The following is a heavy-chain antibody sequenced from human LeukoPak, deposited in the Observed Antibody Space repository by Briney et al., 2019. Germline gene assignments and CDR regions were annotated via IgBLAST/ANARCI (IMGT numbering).Heavy chain of an antibody. CDR3: ARGFFVYDSSGYYFDY. D-gene: IGHD3-22*01. J-gene: IGHJ4*02. V-gene: IGHV1-18*01. CDR2: ISAYNGNT. Sequence: RASVKVSCKASGYTFTSYGISWVRQAPGQGLEWMGWISAYNGNTNYAQKLQGRVTMTTDTSTSTAYMELRSLRSDDTAVYYCARGFFVYDSSGYYFDYWGQGTLVTVSS. CDR1: GYTFTSYG.